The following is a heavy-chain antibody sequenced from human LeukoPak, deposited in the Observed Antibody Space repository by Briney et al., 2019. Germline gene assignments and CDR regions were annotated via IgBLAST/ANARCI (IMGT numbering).Heavy chain of an antibody. D-gene: IGHD1-26*01. Sequence: SETLSLTCTVSGVYITSRRNYWAWARQPPGKGLEGIGRAQYTGNTFYNLSPKTRLTMSVDMSKNPFSLTMTAVTATDTAVYYCARELIRNSGSYHCDSWGQGTLVTVSS. CDR2: AQYTGNT. J-gene: IGHJ4*02. CDR1: GVYITSRRNY. V-gene: IGHV4-39*01. CDR3: ARELIRNSGSYHCDS.